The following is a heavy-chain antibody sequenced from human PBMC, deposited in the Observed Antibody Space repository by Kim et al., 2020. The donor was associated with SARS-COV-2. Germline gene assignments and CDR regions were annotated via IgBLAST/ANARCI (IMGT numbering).Heavy chain of an antibody. CDR3: ARGNQWLIKN. D-gene: IGHD6-19*01. Sequence: GGSLRLSCAASGFTFDDYAIHWVRQGPGKGLEWVSLLSLDGGEIKYADSVEGRFNISRDNSKKSVYLQMNSLRSEDTALYYCARGNQWLIKNWGQGTQVTVSS. J-gene: IGHJ4*02. CDR1: GFTFDDYA. V-gene: IGHV3-43*02. CDR2: LSLDGGEI.